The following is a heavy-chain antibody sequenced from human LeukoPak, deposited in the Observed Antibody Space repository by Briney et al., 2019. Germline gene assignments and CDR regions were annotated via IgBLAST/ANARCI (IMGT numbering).Heavy chain of an antibody. CDR3: ATTGSGNYYYYYMDV. J-gene: IGHJ6*03. CDR2: FDPEDGET. Sequence: GASVKVSCKVSGYTLTELPMHWVRQAPGKGLEWMGGFDPEDGETIYAQKFQGRVTMTEDTSTDTAYMELSSLRSEDTAVYYCATTGSGNYYYYYMDVWGKGTTVTVSS. CDR1: GYTLTELP. D-gene: IGHD3-10*01. V-gene: IGHV1-24*01.